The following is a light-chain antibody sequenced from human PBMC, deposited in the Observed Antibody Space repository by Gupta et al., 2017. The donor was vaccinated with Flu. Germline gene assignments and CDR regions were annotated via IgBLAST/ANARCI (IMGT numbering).Light chain of an antibody. CDR3: MQGTHLYT. J-gene: IGKJ2*01. Sequence: DVVMTQSPLSLPVTLGQPASISCRSSQSLVYSDGNTYLNWFQQRRGQSPRRLIYKVSNRDSGVPDRFSGSGSGTDFTLKISRVEAEDVGIYYCMQGTHLYTFGQGTKLEIK. CDR2: KVS. CDR1: QSLVYSDGNTY. V-gene: IGKV2-30*01.